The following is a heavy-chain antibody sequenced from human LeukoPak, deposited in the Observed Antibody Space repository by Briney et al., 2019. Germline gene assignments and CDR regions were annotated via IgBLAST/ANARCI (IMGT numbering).Heavy chain of an antibody. CDR3: ARSRYYYDSSGYDGSYYFDY. Sequence: ASVKVSCKASGYTFTSYAMHWVRQAPGQRLEWMGWINAGNGNTKYSQKFQGRVTITRDTSTSTAYMELRSLRSDDTAVYYCARSRYYYDSSGYDGSYYFDYWGQGTLVTVSS. J-gene: IGHJ4*02. D-gene: IGHD3-22*01. CDR1: GYTFTSYA. CDR2: INAGNGNT. V-gene: IGHV1-3*01.